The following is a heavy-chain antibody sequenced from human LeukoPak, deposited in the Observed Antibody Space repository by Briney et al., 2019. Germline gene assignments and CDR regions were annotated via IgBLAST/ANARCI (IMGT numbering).Heavy chain of an antibody. CDR3: ARDLLETAGTAENYQEYYFDY. D-gene: IGHD6-19*01. J-gene: IGHJ4*02. V-gene: IGHV3-11*04. CDR1: GFIFSDSY. CDR2: ISSGGNTI. Sequence: GGSLRLSCAASGFIFSDSYMSWIRQDPGKGLEWVSYISSGGNTIYYADSVKGRFTISRDNAKNTLYLQMNSLRAEDTAVYYCARDLLETAGTAENYQEYYFDYWGQGTLVTVSS.